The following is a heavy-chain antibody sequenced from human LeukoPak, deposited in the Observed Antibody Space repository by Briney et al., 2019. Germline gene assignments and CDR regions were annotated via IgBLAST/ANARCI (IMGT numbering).Heavy chain of an antibody. CDR3: ARLTVGVPFYFDY. Sequence: SVKVSCKASGGTFSSYAISWVRQAPGQGLEWMGRIIPIIGTPNYAQKFQDRVTITADKSTSTAYMELSSLRSEDTAVYYCARLTVGVPFYFDYWGQGTLVTVSS. V-gene: IGHV1-69*04. CDR2: IIPIIGTP. J-gene: IGHJ4*02. CDR1: GGTFSSYA. D-gene: IGHD1-26*01.